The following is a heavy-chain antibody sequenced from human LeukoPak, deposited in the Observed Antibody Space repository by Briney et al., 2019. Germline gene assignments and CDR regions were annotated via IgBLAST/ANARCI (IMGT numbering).Heavy chain of an antibody. CDR1: GFPFKNYE. D-gene: IGHD4-11*01. Sequence: GALGLSFSASGFPFKNYEMKWGRPAPGMGVGGVSYIMKSGSNIYYADSVKGRFTISRDNAKNSLYLQMNSLRAEGTALYYCARGYSNYGYVFDIWGQGTTVTVSS. CDR2: IMKSGSNI. J-gene: IGHJ3*02. CDR3: ARGYSNYGYVFDI. V-gene: IGHV3-48*03.